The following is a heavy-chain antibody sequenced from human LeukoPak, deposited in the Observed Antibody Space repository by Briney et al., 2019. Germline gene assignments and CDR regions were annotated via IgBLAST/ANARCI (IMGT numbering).Heavy chain of an antibody. CDR2: TSSSGSTI. V-gene: IGHV3-48*03. Sequence: GGSLRLSCAASGVSFKSFEMNWLRQAPGKGLEWLSYTSSSGSTIYYADSVKGRFTISRDNAKNSLYLQMNSLRAEDTAVYYCARALDWGQGTLVTVSS. D-gene: IGHD3-16*01. CDR3: ARALD. CDR1: GVSFKSFE. J-gene: IGHJ4*02.